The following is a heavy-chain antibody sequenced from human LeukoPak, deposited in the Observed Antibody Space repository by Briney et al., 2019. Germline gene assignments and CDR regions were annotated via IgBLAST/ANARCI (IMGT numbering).Heavy chain of an antibody. J-gene: IGHJ6*02. CDR3: ARDEYCGGDCSPLYYYYGMDV. D-gene: IGHD2-21*02. CDR1: GGTFSSYA. Sequence: VASVKVSCKASGGTFSSYAISWVRQAPGQGLEWMGRIIPILVIANYAQKFQGRVTITADKSTSTAYMELSSLRSEDTAVYYCARDEYCGGDCSPLYYYYGMDVWGQGTTVTVSS. CDR2: IIPILVIA. V-gene: IGHV1-69*04.